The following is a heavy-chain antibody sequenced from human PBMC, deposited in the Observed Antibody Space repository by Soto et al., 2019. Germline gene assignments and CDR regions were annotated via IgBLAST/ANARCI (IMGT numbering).Heavy chain of an antibody. CDR3: ARAGDILTGYYGY. V-gene: IGHV4-4*02. CDR2: TYHVGIP. D-gene: IGHD3-9*01. J-gene: IGHJ4*02. Sequence: SETLSLTCTVSGGSISSSNWWTWVRQAPGKGLEWIGETYHVGIPSYNPSLKGRVSISVDTSKNQFSLKLSSVTAADTAVYYCARAGDILTGYYGYWGQGTLVTVSS. CDR1: GGSISSSNW.